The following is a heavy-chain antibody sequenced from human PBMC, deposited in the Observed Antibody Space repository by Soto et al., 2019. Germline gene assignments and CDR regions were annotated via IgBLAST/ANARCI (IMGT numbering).Heavy chain of an antibody. CDR2: IIPIFGTA. CDR3: ARHYYDSSGYRY. J-gene: IGHJ4*02. CDR1: GGTFSSYA. V-gene: IGHV1-69*06. D-gene: IGHD3-22*01. Sequence: PVKVSCKASGGTFSSYAISWVRQAPGQGLEWMGGIIPIFGTANYAQKFQGRVTITADKSTSTAYMELSSLRSEDTAVYYCARHYYDSSGYRYWGQGTLVTVSS.